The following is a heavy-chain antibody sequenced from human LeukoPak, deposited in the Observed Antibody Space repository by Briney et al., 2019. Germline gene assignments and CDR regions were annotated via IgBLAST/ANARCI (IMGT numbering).Heavy chain of an antibody. D-gene: IGHD2-2*01. Sequence: GGSLRLSCAVFGFTFTSYGMHWVRQAPGKGLEWVAFIRFDGSNKYYADSVKGRFTISRDNSKNTLYLQMNSQRAEDTAVYYCAKDRAPLCSSTTCYFFDYWGQGTLVTVSS. V-gene: IGHV3-30*02. CDR1: GFTFTSYG. CDR2: IRFDGSNK. J-gene: IGHJ4*02. CDR3: AKDRAPLCSSTTCYFFDY.